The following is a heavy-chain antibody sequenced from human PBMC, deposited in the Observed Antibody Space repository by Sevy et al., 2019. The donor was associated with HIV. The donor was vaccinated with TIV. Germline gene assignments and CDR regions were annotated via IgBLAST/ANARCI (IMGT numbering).Heavy chain of an antibody. CDR1: GFTFSNLW. CDR2: IKQDGSEN. J-gene: IGHJ4*02. CDR3: ATDHPSTAPFDY. V-gene: IGHV3-7*03. Sequence: GGSLRLSCAASGFTFSNLWMSWVRQAPGKGLEFVANIKQDGSENFYADSVKGRFTISRDNAKNSLFLQMYNLRVEETAVYYCATDHPSTAPFDYWGQGTLVTVSS. D-gene: IGHD2-21*02.